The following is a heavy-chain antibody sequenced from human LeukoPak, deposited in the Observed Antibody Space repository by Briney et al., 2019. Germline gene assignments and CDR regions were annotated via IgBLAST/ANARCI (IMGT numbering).Heavy chain of an antibody. CDR1: GSTFSSYA. V-gene: IGHV3-23*01. CDR2: ISGSGGST. Sequence: PGGSLRLSCAASGSTFSSYAMSWVRQAPGKGLEWVSAISGSGGSTYYADSVKGRFTISRDNSKNTLYLQMNSLRAEDTAVYYCAKVGNKYYYDSSGQFAAFDIWGQGTMVTVSS. CDR3: AKVGNKYYYDSSGQFAAFDI. D-gene: IGHD3-22*01. J-gene: IGHJ3*02.